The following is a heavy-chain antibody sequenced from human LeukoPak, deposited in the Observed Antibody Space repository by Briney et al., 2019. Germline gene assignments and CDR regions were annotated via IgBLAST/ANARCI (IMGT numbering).Heavy chain of an antibody. CDR2: IYYSGST. D-gene: IGHD2-8*01. V-gene: IGHV4-39*07. CDR3: ARGHTSGVDY. CDR1: GGSISSSSYY. Sequence: SETLSLTCTVSGGSISSSSYYWGWIRQPPGKGLEWIGSIYYSGSTYYNPSLKSRVTISVDTSKNQFSLKLSSVTAADTAVYYCARGHTSGVDYWGQGTLVTVSS. J-gene: IGHJ4*02.